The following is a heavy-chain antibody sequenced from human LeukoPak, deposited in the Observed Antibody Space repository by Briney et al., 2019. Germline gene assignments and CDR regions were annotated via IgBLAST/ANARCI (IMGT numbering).Heavy chain of an antibody. D-gene: IGHD2/OR15-2a*01. CDR3: ARSRGGFYHY. V-gene: IGHV3-74*03. CDR1: GFTFSNGW. J-gene: IGHJ4*02. Sequence: GGSLRLSCAASGFTFSNGWVHWVRQAPGKGLVWVSRFDTDGSKTTYADSVKGRFTISRDNAKNTLYLQMNSLRVEDTAVYYCARSRGGFYHYWGQGTLVTVSS. CDR2: FDTDGSKT.